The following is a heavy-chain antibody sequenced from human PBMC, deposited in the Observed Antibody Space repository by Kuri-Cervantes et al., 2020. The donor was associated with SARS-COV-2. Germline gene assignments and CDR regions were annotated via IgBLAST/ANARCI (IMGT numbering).Heavy chain of an antibody. V-gene: IGHV4-34*01. Sequence: SETLSLTCAVYGGSFSGYYWSWIRQPPGKGLEWIGSIYYSGSTYYNPSLKSRVTISVDTSKNQFSLKLSSVTAADTAVYYCARHANSSSWYGYYYYYGMDVWGQGTTVTVSS. CDR1: GGSFSGYY. D-gene: IGHD6-13*01. J-gene: IGHJ6*02. CDR3: ARHANSSSWYGYYYYYGMDV. CDR2: IYYSGST.